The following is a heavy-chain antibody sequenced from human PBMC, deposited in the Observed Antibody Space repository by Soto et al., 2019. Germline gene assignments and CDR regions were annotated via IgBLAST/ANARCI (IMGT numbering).Heavy chain of an antibody. CDR1: GFTFSSYA. V-gene: IGHV3-64D*06. J-gene: IGHJ4*02. CDR3: VKDRYVAY. Sequence: GGSLRLSCSVSGFTFSSYAMHWVRQAPGKGLEYVASISSEGASTYYADSVKGRFIISRDNSKNTLYLQMSSLRAEDTAVYYCVKDRYVAYWGQGILVTV. CDR2: ISSEGAST.